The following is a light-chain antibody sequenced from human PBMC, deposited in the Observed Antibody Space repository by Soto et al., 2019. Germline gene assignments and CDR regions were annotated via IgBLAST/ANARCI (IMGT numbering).Light chain of an antibody. J-gene: IGKJ2*01. CDR2: DAS. CDR1: QSVSRY. V-gene: IGKV3-11*01. Sequence: EIVLTQSPATLSLSPGARATLSCRASQSVSRYLAWYQQKPGQAPRLLIYDASSRAIGIPARFSGSGSGTDFTLILSCLEPEDFAVYYWQQRSNWPPGYTVGQGTKLEIK. CDR3: QQRSNWPPGYT.